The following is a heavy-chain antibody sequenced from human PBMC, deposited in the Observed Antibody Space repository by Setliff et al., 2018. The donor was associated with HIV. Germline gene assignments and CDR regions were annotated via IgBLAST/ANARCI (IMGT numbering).Heavy chain of an antibody. CDR1: GGSISSDDYY. CDR3: ARASRYYDSSGYSSYYFDY. V-gene: IGHV4-61*08. D-gene: IGHD3-22*01. J-gene: IGHJ4*02. Sequence: KASETLSLTCTVSGGSISSDDYYWNWIRQPPGKGLEWIGYITYSGSTNYNPSLKSRVTISVDTSKNQFSLKLSSVTAADTAVYYCARASRYYDSSGYSSYYFDYWGQGTLVTVSS. CDR2: ITYSGST.